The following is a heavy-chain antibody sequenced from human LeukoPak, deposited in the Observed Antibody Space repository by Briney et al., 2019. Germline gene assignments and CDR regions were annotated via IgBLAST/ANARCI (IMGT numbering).Heavy chain of an antibody. J-gene: IGHJ6*02. Sequence: SQTLSLTCTVSGGSITSYYWSWIRQPPGKGLEWIGYIYDSGSTNYNPSLNSRVTISVDTSKNQLSLKLTSVTVADTAVYYCARVVSSWRPYYNYYGMDVWGQGTTVTVSS. D-gene: IGHD6-13*01. V-gene: IGHV4-59*01. CDR3: ARVVSSWRPYYNYYGMDV. CDR2: IYDSGST. CDR1: GGSITSYY.